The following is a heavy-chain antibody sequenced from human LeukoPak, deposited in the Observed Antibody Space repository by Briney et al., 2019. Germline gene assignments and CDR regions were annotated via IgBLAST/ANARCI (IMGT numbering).Heavy chain of an antibody. CDR2: IKSKTDGGTT. Sequence: GGSLRLSCAASGFPFSNAWMSWVRQAPGKGLEWVGRIKSKTDGGTTDYAAPVKGRFTISRDDLKNTLYLQMNSLKTEDTAVYYCTSHSSFSILGNWGQGTLVTVSS. CDR1: GFPFSNAW. D-gene: IGHD2-21*01. CDR3: TSHSSFSILGN. J-gene: IGHJ4*02. V-gene: IGHV3-15*01.